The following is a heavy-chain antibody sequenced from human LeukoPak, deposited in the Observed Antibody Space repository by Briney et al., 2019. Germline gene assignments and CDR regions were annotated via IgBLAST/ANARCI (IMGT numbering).Heavy chain of an antibody. CDR1: GFSVSTYY. Sequence: GGSLRLSCAASGFSVSTYYMDRVRQAPGKGLEWVSSISSSSSYIYYADSVKGRFTISRDNAKNSLYLQMNSLRAEDTAVYYCASTNSSGWLFDYWGQGTLVTVSS. V-gene: IGHV3-21*01. D-gene: IGHD6-19*01. CDR2: ISSSSSYI. CDR3: ASTNSSGWLFDY. J-gene: IGHJ4*02.